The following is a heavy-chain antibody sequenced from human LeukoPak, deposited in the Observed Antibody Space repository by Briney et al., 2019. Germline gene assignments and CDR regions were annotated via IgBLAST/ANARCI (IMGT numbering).Heavy chain of an antibody. J-gene: IGHJ3*02. CDR2: ISSSSSYI. D-gene: IGHD2-15*01. Sequence: PGGSLRLSCAASGFTFSSYSMNWVRQAPGKGLEWVSSISSSSSYIYYADSVKGRFTISRDNAKNSLYLQMNSLRAEDTAVYYCARGGELLPGPGDDAFDIWGQGTMVTVSS. V-gene: IGHV3-21*01. CDR3: ARGGELLPGPGDDAFDI. CDR1: GFTFSSYS.